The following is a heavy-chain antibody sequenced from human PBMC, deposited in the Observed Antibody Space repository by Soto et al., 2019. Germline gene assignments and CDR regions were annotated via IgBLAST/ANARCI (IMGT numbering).Heavy chain of an antibody. Sequence: SETLSLTCTVSGGSISSGDYYWSWIRQPPGKGLEWIGYIYYSGSTYYNPSLKSRVTISVDTSKNQFSLKLSSVTAADTAVYYCARGVATIDVDWFDPWGQGTLVTVSS. J-gene: IGHJ5*02. D-gene: IGHD5-12*01. CDR3: ARGVATIDVDWFDP. CDR1: GGSISSGDYY. CDR2: IYYSGST. V-gene: IGHV4-30-4*01.